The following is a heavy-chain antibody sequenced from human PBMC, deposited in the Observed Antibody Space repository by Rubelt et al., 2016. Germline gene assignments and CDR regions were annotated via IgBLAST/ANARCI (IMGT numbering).Heavy chain of an antibody. Sequence: EVQLVESGGGLVKPGGSLRLSCAASGFTFNHSWMSWVRQAPGKGLEWVARVKSIASGGTTDYAAPVNGRFTVSRDDSRKMVYVQMDSLTAEDTALYYCTTGAMVSAFDVWGQGTMVTVSS. V-gene: IGHV3-15*01. CDR1: GFTFNHSW. CDR3: TTGAMVSAFDV. J-gene: IGHJ3*01. CDR2: VKSIASGGTT. D-gene: IGHD5-18*01.